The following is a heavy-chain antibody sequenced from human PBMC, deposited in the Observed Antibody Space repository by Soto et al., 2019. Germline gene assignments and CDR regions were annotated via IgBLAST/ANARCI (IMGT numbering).Heavy chain of an antibody. J-gene: IGHJ4*01. Sequence: QVQLQQSGPGLVKPSQTLSLTCAISGDSVSSNSAAWHWIRQSPSRGLEWLGRTYYRSKWYNDYAVSVKSRIXXNXAXXSNQFSLKLNSVTPEDMAVYYCAREVCGDSGGMDYWGQGTLVTVSS. CDR2: TYYRSKWYN. CDR3: AREVCGDSGGMDY. CDR1: GDSVSSNSAA. V-gene: IGHV6-1*01. D-gene: IGHD4-17*01.